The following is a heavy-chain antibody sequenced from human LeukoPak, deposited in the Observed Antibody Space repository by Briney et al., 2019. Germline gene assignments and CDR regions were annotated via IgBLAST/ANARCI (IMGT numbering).Heavy chain of an antibody. CDR2: ISAHNGNT. V-gene: IGHV1-18*01. CDR3: ASTLSDGMDV. Sequence: ASVKVSCKASGYTFTSYDINWVRQAPGQGLEWMGWISAHNGNTNYAQKVQDRVTMTTDTSTSTAYMELRSLRYDDRAVYYCASTLSDGMDVWGQGTTVTVSS. CDR1: GYTFTSYD. D-gene: IGHD2/OR15-2a*01. J-gene: IGHJ6*02.